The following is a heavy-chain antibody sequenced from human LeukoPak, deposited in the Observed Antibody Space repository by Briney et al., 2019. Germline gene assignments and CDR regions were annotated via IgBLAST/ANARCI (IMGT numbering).Heavy chain of an antibody. Sequence: GGSLRLSCAASGFTFSDSYMAWIRQAPGKGLEWVSYITSSGSTIYYADSVKGRFTISRDNAKNSLYLQMNSLRAEDTAVYYCAREGVTTLCDYWGQGTLVTVSS. CDR2: ITSSGSTI. CDR1: GFTFSDSY. D-gene: IGHD4-17*01. CDR3: AREGVTTLCDY. J-gene: IGHJ4*02. V-gene: IGHV3-11*04.